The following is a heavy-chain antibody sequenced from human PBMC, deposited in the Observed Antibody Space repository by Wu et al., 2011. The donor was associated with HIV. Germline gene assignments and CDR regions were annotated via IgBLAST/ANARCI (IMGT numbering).Heavy chain of an antibody. Sequence: QVQLVQSGAEVRKPGSSMKVSCKASGGTFRSSALSWVRQAPGQGLEWMGTIIPVFDTTHYAQKFQGRATITADKSTDTAYMELSSLRSEDTAVYYCARADPRVVGATEDAFDIVGQGTMVTVSS. D-gene: IGHD1-26*01. CDR2: IIPVFDTT. J-gene: IGHJ3*02. V-gene: IGHV1-69*14. CDR3: ARADPRVVGATEDAFDI. CDR1: GGTFRSSA.